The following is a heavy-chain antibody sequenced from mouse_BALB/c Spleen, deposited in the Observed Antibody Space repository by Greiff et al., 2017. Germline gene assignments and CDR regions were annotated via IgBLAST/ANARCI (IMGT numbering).Heavy chain of an antibody. J-gene: IGHJ2*01. D-gene: IGHD1-1*01. Sequence: EVKLMESGAELVRSGASVKLSCTASGFNIKDYYMHWVKQRPEQGLEWIGWIDPENGDTEYAPKFQGKATMTADTSSNTAYLQLSSLTSEDTAVYYCNVHYGSSYDFDYWGQGTTLTVSS. CDR3: NVHYGSSYDFDY. V-gene: IGHV14-4*02. CDR2: IDPENGDT. CDR1: GFNIKDYY.